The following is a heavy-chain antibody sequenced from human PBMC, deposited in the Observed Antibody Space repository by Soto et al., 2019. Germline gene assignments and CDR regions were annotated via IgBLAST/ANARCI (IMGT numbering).Heavy chain of an antibody. CDR3: AGRDGYNFAEYFQH. D-gene: IGHD5-12*01. J-gene: IGHJ1*01. CDR1: GGSVSSGSYY. CDR2: IYYSGST. Sequence: QVQLQESGPGLVKPSETLSLTCTVSGGSVSSGSYYWSWIRQPPGKGLEWIGYIYYSGSTNYNPSLESRVTISVDTSKNQFSLKLSSVTAADTAVYYCAGRDGYNFAEYFQHWGQGTLVTVSS. V-gene: IGHV4-61*01.